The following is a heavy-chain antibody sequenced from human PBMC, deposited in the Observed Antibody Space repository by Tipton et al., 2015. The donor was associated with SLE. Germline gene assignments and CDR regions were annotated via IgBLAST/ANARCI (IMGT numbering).Heavy chain of an antibody. CDR3: ARQPSPYYDTTSYFDY. CDR1: GGSISSGNW. V-gene: IGHV4-4*01. J-gene: IGHJ4*02. CDR2: IYHSGST. Sequence: SLRLSCAVSGGSISSGNWWIWVRQPPGKGLEWIGEIYHSGSTNYNPSLKSRVTISVDKSKNHFSLRLTSVTAEDTAVYFCARQPSPYYDTTSYFDYWGPGILVTVSS. D-gene: IGHD3-16*01.